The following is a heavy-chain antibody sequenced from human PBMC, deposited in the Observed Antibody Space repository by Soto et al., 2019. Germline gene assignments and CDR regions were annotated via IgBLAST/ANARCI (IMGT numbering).Heavy chain of an antibody. CDR3: AAHLTAANYYFDY. D-gene: IGHD6-13*01. CDR1: GGSFSGYY. J-gene: IGHJ4*02. CDR2: INHSGST. Sequence: PSETLSLTCAVYGGSFSGYYWSWIRQPPGKGLEWIGEINHSGSTNYNPSLKSRVTISVDTSKNQFSLKLSSVTAADTAVYYCAAHLTAANYYFDYWGQGTLVTVSS. V-gene: IGHV4-34*01.